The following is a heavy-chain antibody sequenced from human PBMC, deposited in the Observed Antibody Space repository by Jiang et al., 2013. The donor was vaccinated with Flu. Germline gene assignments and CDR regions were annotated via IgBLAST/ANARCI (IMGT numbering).Heavy chain of an antibody. V-gene: IGHV4-59*11. D-gene: IGHD1-26*01. CDR1: GGSLTGHY. CDR3: ARFSEAKWGQDFDS. Sequence: PGLVKPSETLSLTCSVSGGSLTGHYWHWIRQPPGKPLEWIGYIRSSGTTTYSPALKSRISLSVDTSTGTFSLQMMSLTAADTAVYYCARFSEAKWGQDFDSWGQGLLVTVSS. J-gene: IGHJ4*02. CDR2: IRSSGTT.